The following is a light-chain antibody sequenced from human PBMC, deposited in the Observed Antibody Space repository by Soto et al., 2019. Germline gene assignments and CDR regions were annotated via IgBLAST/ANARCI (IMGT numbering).Light chain of an antibody. V-gene: IGKV3-15*01. J-gene: IGKJ5*01. CDR1: QSVLSK. CDR3: QQYNNWPIT. CDR2: GAF. Sequence: EIVMTQSPATLSVSPGERATLSCRASQSVLSKLAWYQQKPGQAPRLLIYGAFTRATDIPGRFSGSGSGTEFTLTISSLQSEDFAVYYCQQYNNWPITFAQGTRLEIK.